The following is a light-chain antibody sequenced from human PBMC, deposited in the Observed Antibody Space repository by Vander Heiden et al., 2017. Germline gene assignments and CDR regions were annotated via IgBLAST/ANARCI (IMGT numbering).Light chain of an antibody. J-gene: IGKJ4*01. Sequence: ELVFTPSPATLSLSPGERATLSCRASQSVSRFLAWYQQKPGQAPRLLIYDASNRATGIPVRFRGSGSGTDFILTISSLEPEDFAVYYCQQRSNCPITFGGGTKVDIK. V-gene: IGKV3-11*01. CDR3: QQRSNCPIT. CDR2: DAS. CDR1: QSVSRF.